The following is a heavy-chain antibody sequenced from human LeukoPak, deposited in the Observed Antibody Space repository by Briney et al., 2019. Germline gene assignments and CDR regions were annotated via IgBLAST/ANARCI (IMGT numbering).Heavy chain of an antibody. CDR2: FNANSGTT. CDR3: AKPISGGLAVTADWFHP. Sequence: GESLKISCSASGFAFSVYAMSWLPQPPGKGLEWVSTFNANSGTTSYAASVRGRFTISRDNSKNTLYLQLNTLRADDTATYYCAKPISGGLAVTADWFHPWGQGTLVVVSS. CDR1: GFAFSVYA. D-gene: IGHD6-19*01. V-gene: IGHV3-23*01. J-gene: IGHJ5*01.